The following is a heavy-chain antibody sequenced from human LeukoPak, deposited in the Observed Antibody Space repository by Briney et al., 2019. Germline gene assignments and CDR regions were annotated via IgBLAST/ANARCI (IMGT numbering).Heavy chain of an antibody. V-gene: IGHV3-23*01. CDR3: AKVPTQLLWFGSHIGAYFDY. D-gene: IGHD3-10*01. CDR1: GFTLSSYA. Sequence: GGSLRLSCAVAGFTLSSYAMSWVRQAPGEGLEWVSAISGSGGSTYYADSVKGRLTISRDNSKNTLYLKMNSLRAEDTAVYYCAKVPTQLLWFGSHIGAYFDYWGQGTLVTVSS. CDR2: ISGSGGST. J-gene: IGHJ4*02.